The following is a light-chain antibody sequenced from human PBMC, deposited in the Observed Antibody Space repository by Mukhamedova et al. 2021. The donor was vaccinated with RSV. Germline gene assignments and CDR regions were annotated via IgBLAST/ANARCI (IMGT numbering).Light chain of an antibody. CDR3: QAWDSSAV. Sequence: KPGQSPVLVIYQDSKRPSGIPERFSGSNSGNTVTLTISGTQAMDEADYYCQAWDSSAVFGTGTKVTVL. CDR2: QDS. V-gene: IGLV3-1*01. J-gene: IGLJ1*01.